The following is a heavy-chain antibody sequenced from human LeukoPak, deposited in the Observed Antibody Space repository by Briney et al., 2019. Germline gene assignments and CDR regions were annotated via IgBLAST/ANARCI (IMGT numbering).Heavy chain of an antibody. D-gene: IGHD6-13*01. Sequence: GGSLRLSCAASGFSFSDAWMNWVRQAPGKGLEWVGHIRSKADGGTPDYIAPVKGRFTISRDDSKDTLYLQMNSLNTEDTAMYYCAKEASGAGPYYYYGMDVWGQGTTVTVSS. CDR1: GFSFSDAW. CDR3: AKEASGAGPYYYYGMDV. J-gene: IGHJ6*02. CDR2: IRSKADGGTP. V-gene: IGHV3-15*07.